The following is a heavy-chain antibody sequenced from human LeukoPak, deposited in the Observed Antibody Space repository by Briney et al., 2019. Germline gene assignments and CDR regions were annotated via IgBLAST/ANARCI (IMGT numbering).Heavy chain of an antibody. D-gene: IGHD3-10*01. CDR1: GGSISSGGYY. J-gene: IGHJ5*02. CDR3: AGTDGLLWFGELLPNWFDP. CDR2: IYYSGST. V-gene: IGHV4-31*03. Sequence: PSETLSLTCTVSGGSISSGGYYWSWIRQHPGKGLEWIGYIYYSGSTYYNPSLRSRVTISVDTSKNQFSLKLSSVTAADTAVYYCAGTDGLLWFGELLPNWFDPWGQGTLVTVSS.